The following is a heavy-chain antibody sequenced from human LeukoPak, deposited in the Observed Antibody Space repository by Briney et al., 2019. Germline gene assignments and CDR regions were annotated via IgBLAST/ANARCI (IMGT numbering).Heavy chain of an antibody. CDR2: VNPPSGGT. V-gene: IGHV1-2*02. Sequence: GASVKVSCKASGYTFTSYNIHWVRQAPGQGLEWMGWVNPPSGGTNYAQKFQGRVTLTRDTSISTAYMEVGSLTSDDTAVYYCVRDFPDYSSHFDYWGQGTLVTVPS. CDR3: VRDFPDYSSHFDY. CDR1: GYTFTSYN. J-gene: IGHJ4*02. D-gene: IGHD6-19*01.